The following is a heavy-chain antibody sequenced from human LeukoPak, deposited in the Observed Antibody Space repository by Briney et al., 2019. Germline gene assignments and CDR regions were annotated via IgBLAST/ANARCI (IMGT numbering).Heavy chain of an antibody. Sequence: SETLSLTCTVSGVSISTYYWSWIRQPPGKGLEWIGSIYHSGSTYYNPSLKSRVTISVDTSKNQFSLKLSSVTAADTAVYYCARDGYTIRGPFDYWGQGTLVTVSS. D-gene: IGHD5-24*01. CDR1: GVSISTYY. J-gene: IGHJ4*02. CDR3: ARDGYTIRGPFDY. V-gene: IGHV4-38-2*02. CDR2: IYHSGST.